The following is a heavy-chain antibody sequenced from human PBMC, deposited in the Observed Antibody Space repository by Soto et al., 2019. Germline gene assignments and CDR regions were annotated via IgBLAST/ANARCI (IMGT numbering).Heavy chain of an antibody. CDR1: GGTFGSYA. D-gene: IGHD3-3*01. J-gene: IGHJ5*02. CDR3: ARGYYDFWSGPRGPNWFDP. Sequence: ASVKVSCKASGGTFGSYAMSWVRQAPGQGLEWMGGIIPIFGTANYAQKFQGRVTITADESTSTAYMELSSLRSEDTAVYYCARGYYDFWSGPRGPNWFDPWGQGTLVTVSS. V-gene: IGHV1-69*13. CDR2: IIPIFGTA.